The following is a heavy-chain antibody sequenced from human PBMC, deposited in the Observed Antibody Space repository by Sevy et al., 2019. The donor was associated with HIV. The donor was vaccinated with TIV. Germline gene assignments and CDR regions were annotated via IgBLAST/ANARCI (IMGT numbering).Heavy chain of an antibody. CDR3: ARGERAFYCSGGSCYSGYYYYYMDV. D-gene: IGHD2-15*01. CDR1: GGSVSSGSYY. V-gene: IGHV4-61*01. Sequence: SETLSLTCTVSGGSVSSGSYYWSWIRQPPGKGLEWIGYIYYSGSTNYNPSLKSRVTISVDTSKNQFSLKLSSVTAADTAVYYCARGERAFYCSGGSCYSGYYYYYMDVWGKWTTDTVSS. CDR2: IYYSGST. J-gene: IGHJ6*03.